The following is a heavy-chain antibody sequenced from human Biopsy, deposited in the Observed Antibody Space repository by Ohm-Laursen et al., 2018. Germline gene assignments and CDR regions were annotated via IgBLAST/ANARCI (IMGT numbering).Heavy chain of an antibody. CDR3: ARGGGYNWNNGWFDP. CDR1: GGSFNSLD. J-gene: IGHJ5*02. V-gene: IGHV1-69*13. Sequence: SVKVSCKASGGSFNSLDLSWVRQAPGQGLEWMGGIIGIFRTAHYAQKFQGRVTITADEFMSTAYMELGSLRSEDTAVYYCARGGGYNWNNGWFDPWGQGTLVTVSS. CDR2: IIGIFRTA. D-gene: IGHD1/OR15-1a*01.